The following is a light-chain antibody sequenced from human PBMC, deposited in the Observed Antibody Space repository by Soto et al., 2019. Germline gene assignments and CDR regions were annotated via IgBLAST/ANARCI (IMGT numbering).Light chain of an antibody. J-gene: IGLJ3*02. CDR1: NSNIGSNN. Sequence: QSVLTQPASASGTPGQRITISCSGRNSNIGSNNVNWYQQLPGTAPKVLIYNKSQRPSGVPDRFSGSKSGTSASLAISGLQSEDEADYHCASWDDTMNGWVFGGGTKLTVL. CDR3: ASWDDTMNGWV. CDR2: NKS. V-gene: IGLV1-44*01.